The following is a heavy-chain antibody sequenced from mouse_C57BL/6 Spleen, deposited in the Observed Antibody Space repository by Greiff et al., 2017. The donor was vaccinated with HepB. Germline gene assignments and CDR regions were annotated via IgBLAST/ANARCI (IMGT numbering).Heavy chain of an antibody. CDR2: IYPSDSET. Sequence: VQLQQPGAELVRPGSSVKLSCKASGYTFTSYWMEWVKQRHGKGLEWIGNIYPSDSETHYNQKFKDKATLTVDKSSSTAYMQLSSLTSEDSAVYYCARNLDDAMDYWGQGTSVTVSS. CDR1: GYTFTSYW. J-gene: IGHJ4*01. V-gene: IGHV1-61*01. CDR3: ARNLDDAMDY.